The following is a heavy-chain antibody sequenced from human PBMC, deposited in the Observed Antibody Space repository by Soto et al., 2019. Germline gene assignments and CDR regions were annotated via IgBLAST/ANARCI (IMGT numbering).Heavy chain of an antibody. V-gene: IGHV4-39*07. J-gene: IGHJ5*02. D-gene: IGHD3-22*01. CDR2: IYYDGST. CDR3: ARGINYYDSSGDSWFDP. Sequence: PSETLSLTCTVSGASISSSSFYWGWIRQPPGKGLESIANIYYDGSTYYNPSLQSRVTISVDTSKNQFSLKLSSVTAADTAVYYCARGINYYDSSGDSWFDPWGQGTLVTVSS. CDR1: GASISSSSFY.